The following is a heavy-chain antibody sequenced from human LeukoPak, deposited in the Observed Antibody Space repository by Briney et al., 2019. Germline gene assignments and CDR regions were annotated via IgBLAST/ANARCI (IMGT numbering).Heavy chain of an antibody. CDR3: ARDSPDIVVVPAAPLAYYCYGMDV. V-gene: IGHV3-48*01. Sequence: PGGSLRLSCAASGFTFSSYSMNWVRQAPGKGLEWVSYISSSSSTIYYADSVKGRFTISRDNAKNSLYLQMNSLRAEDTAVYYCARDSPDIVVVPAAPLAYYCYGMDVWGQGTTVTVSS. CDR1: GFTFSSYS. CDR2: ISSSSSTI. D-gene: IGHD2-2*01. J-gene: IGHJ6*02.